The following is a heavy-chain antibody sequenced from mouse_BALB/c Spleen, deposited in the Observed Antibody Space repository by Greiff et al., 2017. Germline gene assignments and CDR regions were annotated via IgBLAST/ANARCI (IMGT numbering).Heavy chain of an antibody. D-gene: IGHD2-3*01. V-gene: IGHV5-6*01. CDR2: ISSGGSYT. Sequence: EVMLVESGGDLVKPGGSLKLSCAASGFTFSSYGMSWVRQTPDKRLEWVATISSGGSYTYYPDSVKGRFTISRDNAKNTLYLQMSSLKSEDTAMYYCARDDGYYGLYFDVWGAGTTVTVSS. CDR3: ARDDGYYGLYFDV. J-gene: IGHJ1*01. CDR1: GFTFSSYG.